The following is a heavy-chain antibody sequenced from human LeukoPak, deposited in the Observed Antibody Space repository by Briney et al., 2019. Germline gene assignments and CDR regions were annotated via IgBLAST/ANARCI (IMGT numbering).Heavy chain of an antibody. CDR2: ISAYNGNT. J-gene: IGHJ6*03. Sequence: ASVKVSCKASGYTFTSYGISWVRQAPGQGLEWMGWISAYNGNTNYAQKLQGRVTMTTDTSTSTAYMELRSVRSDDTAVYYCARDVVAEYYYYYYMDVWGKGTTVTVSS. V-gene: IGHV1-18*01. CDR3: ARDVVAEYYYYYYMDV. D-gene: IGHD2-2*01. CDR1: GYTFTSYG.